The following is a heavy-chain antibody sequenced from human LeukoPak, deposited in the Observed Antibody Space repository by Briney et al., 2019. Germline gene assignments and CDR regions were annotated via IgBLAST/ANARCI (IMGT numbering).Heavy chain of an antibody. D-gene: IGHD2-2*01. CDR3: ATSGGFVLPNAITGNWYMDV. Sequence: GGSLRLSCGASGFTFSDYSMNWVRQAPGKGLAWVASITSAGGHTYYADSVKGRFTISRDNAQNSLFLQMNSLRAEDTAVYFCATSGGFVLPNAITGNWYMDVWGRGTSVTVSS. CDR2: ITSAGGHT. CDR1: GFTFSDYS. V-gene: IGHV3-21*01. J-gene: IGHJ6*03.